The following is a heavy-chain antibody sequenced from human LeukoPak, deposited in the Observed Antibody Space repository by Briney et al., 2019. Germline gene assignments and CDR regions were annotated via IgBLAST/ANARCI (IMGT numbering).Heavy chain of an antibody. D-gene: IGHD6-19*01. CDR2: IYYSGST. J-gene: IGHJ5*02. CDR3: ARSSIAVAGTLWFDP. CDR1: GGSVSNYY. Sequence: SETLSLTCTVSGGSVSNYYWSWIRQSPGKGLEWIGYIYYSGSTNYNPSLKSRVTISVDTSKNQFSLKLSSVTAADTAVYYCARSSIAVAGTLWFDPWGQGTLVTVSS. V-gene: IGHV4-59*02.